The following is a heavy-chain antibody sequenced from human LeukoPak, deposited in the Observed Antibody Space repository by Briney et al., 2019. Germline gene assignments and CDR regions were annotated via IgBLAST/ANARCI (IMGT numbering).Heavy chain of an antibody. D-gene: IGHD6-13*01. CDR1: GFTFDDYG. J-gene: IGHJ4*02. V-gene: IGHV3-20*04. CDR2: INWNGGST. CDR3: ARGTLKAAATDFDY. Sequence: GGSLRLSCAASGFTFDDYGMSWVRQAPGKGLEWVSGINWNGGSTGYADSVKGRFTISRDNAKNSLYLQMNSLRAEDTALYYCARGTLKAAATDFDYWGQGTLVTASS.